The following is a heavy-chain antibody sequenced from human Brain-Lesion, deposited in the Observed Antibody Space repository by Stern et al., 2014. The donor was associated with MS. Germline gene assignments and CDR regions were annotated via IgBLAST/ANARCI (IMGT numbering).Heavy chain of an antibody. CDR1: GFTFDDYA. V-gene: IGHV3-9*01. CDR3: ARDITGSSAYFAY. Sequence: VQLVESGGDLVQPGRSLRLSCAAFGFTFDDYAMHWDRQAPGKGLEWVAGISWNSGTIGYADSVKGRFTTSRDNAYSSLYLQMNSLRPEDTALYYCARDITGSSAYFAYWGQGTLVTVSS. J-gene: IGHJ4*02. CDR2: ISWNSGTI. D-gene: IGHD1-14*01.